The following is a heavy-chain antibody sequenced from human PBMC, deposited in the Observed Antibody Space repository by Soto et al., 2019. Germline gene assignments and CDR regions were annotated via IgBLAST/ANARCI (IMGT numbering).Heavy chain of an antibody. CDR1: GFTFNSFA. V-gene: IGHV3-23*01. J-gene: IGHJ4*02. D-gene: IGHD6-13*01. Sequence: HPGGSLRLSCAASGFTFNSFAMSWVRQAPGKGLEWVSDITGSGSFTYYAASVKGRFTISRDNRKNTLYLQIDSLRGEDTASYYCVKDSSRWYYFDYWGPGTLVTVSS. CDR2: ITGSGSFT. CDR3: VKDSSRWYYFDY.